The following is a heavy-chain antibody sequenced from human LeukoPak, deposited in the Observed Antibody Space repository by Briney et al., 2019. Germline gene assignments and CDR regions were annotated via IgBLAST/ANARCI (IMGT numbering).Heavy chain of an antibody. D-gene: IGHD1-26*01. CDR1: GYTFTGYY. J-gene: IGHJ4*02. V-gene: IGHV1-46*01. CDR3: AREGVSGSYLGY. Sequence: GASVKVSCKASGYTFTGYYIHWVRLAPGQGLEWMGVINPSGGSTRYAQKFQDRVTMTRDMSTSTVYMELSSLRSEDTAVYYCAREGVSGSYLGYWGQGTLVTVSS. CDR2: INPSGGST.